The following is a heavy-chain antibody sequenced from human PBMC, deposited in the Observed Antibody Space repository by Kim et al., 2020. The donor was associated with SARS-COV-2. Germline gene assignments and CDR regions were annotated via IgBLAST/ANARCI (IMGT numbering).Heavy chain of an antibody. D-gene: IGHD5-12*01. Sequence: ASVKVSCKASGYTFTSYAMHWVRQAPGQRLEWMGWINAGNGNTKYSQKFQGRVTITRDTSASTAYMELSSLRSEDTAVYYCARDGGDIVATIKQQLDYYGMDVWGQGTTVTVSS. CDR1: GYTFTSYA. V-gene: IGHV1-3*01. CDR3: ARDGGDIVATIKQQLDYYGMDV. J-gene: IGHJ6*02. CDR2: INAGNGNT.